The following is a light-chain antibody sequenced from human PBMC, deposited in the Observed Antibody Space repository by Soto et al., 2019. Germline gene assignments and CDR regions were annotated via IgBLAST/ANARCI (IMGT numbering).Light chain of an antibody. CDR1: QSVSTNS. Sequence: EIVLTQSPDTLSLSPGERATLSCRASQSVSTNSLAWYQQRPGQAPRPLIYGASSRATGIPARFSGSGSGTDFTLTISSLEPEDFAVYYCQQRSNWPITFGQGTRLEIK. CDR3: QQRSNWPIT. CDR2: GAS. V-gene: IGKV3D-20*02. J-gene: IGKJ5*01.